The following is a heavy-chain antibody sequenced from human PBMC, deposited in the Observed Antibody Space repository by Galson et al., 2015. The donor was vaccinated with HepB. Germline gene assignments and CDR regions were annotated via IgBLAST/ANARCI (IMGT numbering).Heavy chain of an antibody. D-gene: IGHD2-2*01. V-gene: IGHV1-8*01. CDR3: ARGYCSSTSCYFDY. J-gene: IGHJ4*02. Sequence: SVKVSCKASGYTFTSYDINWVRQATGQGLEWMGWMNPNSGNTGYAQKFQGRVTMTRNTSISTAYMELSSLRSEDTAVYYCARGYCSSTSCYFDYWGQGTLVTVSS. CDR2: MNPNSGNT. CDR1: GYTFTSYD.